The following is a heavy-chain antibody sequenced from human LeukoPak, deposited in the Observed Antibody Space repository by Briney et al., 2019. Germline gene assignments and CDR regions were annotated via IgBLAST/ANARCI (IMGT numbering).Heavy chain of an antibody. J-gene: IGHJ6*03. CDR2: VYTSGST. CDR1: GGSISSYY. D-gene: IGHD7-27*01. CDR3: ARENWGYYYYYYMDV. Sequence: KPSETLSLTCTVSGGSISSYYWSWIRQPAGKGLEWIGRVYTSGSTNYNPSLKSRVTMSVDTSKNQFPLKLSSGTAADTAVYYCARENWGYYYYYYMDVWGKGTTVTVSS. V-gene: IGHV4-4*07.